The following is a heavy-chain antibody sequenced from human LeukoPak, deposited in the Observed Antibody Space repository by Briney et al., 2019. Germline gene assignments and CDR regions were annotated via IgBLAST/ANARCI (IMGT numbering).Heavy chain of an antibody. Sequence: GGSLRLSCVASGFTFTKCAMSWIRQAPGKGLEWVAIITATGDTAYYADSVKGRFTISRDNSRNTVYMQMDGLRAEDTAIYYCAGDRNSDWYSPLDYWGQGSQVTVSP. D-gene: IGHD6-19*01. CDR3: AGDRNSDWYSPLDY. J-gene: IGHJ4*02. V-gene: IGHV3-23*01. CDR2: ITATGDTA. CDR1: GFTFTKCA.